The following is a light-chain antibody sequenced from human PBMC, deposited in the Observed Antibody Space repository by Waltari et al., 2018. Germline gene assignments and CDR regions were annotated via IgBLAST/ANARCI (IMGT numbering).Light chain of an antibody. Sequence: DIQMTKFTSSLSASLGDRVTITCRASQSISYYVAGYQHKPGKAPKLLISKASILESGVPSRFSGSGAGTEFTLTISSLQPDDLATYFCQQYSSYSTFGQGTKLEIK. CDR2: KAS. V-gene: IGKV1-5*03. CDR3: QQYSSYST. J-gene: IGKJ2*01. CDR1: QSISYY.